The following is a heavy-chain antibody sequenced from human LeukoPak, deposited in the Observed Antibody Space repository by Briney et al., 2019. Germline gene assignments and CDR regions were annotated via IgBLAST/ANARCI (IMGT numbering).Heavy chain of an antibody. CDR2: INPNSGGT. CDR3: VRDNVVVVATSQMGCFGMDV. D-gene: IGHD2-15*01. V-gene: IGHV1-2*02. CDR1: GYTFTGYY. Sequence: ASVKVSCKASGYTFTGYYMHWVRQAPGQGLEWMGWINPNSGGTNYAQKFQGRVTMTRDTSISTAYMELSRLRSDDTAVYYCVRDNVVVVATSQMGCFGMDVWGQGTTVTVSS. J-gene: IGHJ6*02.